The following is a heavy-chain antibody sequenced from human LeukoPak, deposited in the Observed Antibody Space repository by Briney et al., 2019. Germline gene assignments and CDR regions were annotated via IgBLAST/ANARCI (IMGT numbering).Heavy chain of an antibody. J-gene: IGHJ4*02. CDR1: GGTFSSYT. Sequence: SVKVSCKASGGTFSSYTISWVRQAPGQGLEWMGRIIPILGIANNAQKFQGRVTITADKSTSTAYMELSSLRSEDTAVYYCARVRYCSSTSCYTFDYWGQGTLVTVSS. CDR3: ARVRYCSSTSCYTFDY. D-gene: IGHD2-2*02. CDR2: IIPILGIA. V-gene: IGHV1-69*02.